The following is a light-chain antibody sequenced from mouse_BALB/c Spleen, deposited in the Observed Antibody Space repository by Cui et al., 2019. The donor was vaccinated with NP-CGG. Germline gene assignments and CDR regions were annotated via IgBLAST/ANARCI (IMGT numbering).Light chain of an antibody. CDR1: TGGVTTNNY. V-gene: IGLV1*01. Sequence: QAVVTQASALTTSPGETVTLTCRSSTGGVTTNNYANWVQEKPDHLFTGLIGGSNNRAPGVPARFSGSLIGDKAALTITGAQTEDEAIYFCALWYSNHWVFGGGTKLTVL. CDR2: GSN. CDR3: ALWYSNHWV. J-gene: IGLJ1*01.